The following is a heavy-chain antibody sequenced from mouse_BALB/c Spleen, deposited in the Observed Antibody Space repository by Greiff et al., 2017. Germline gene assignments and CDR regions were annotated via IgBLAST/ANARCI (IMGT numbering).Heavy chain of an antibody. V-gene: IGHV14-3*02. Sequence: VQLKQSGAELVKPGASVKLSCTASGFNIKDTYMHWVKQRPEQGLEWIGRIDPANGNTKYDPKFQGKATITADTSSNTAYLQLSSLTSEDTAVYYCARSYRYGGYLYFDVWGAGTTVTVSS. J-gene: IGHJ1*01. D-gene: IGHD2-14*01. CDR3: ARSYRYGGYLYFDV. CDR1: GFNIKDTY. CDR2: IDPANGNT.